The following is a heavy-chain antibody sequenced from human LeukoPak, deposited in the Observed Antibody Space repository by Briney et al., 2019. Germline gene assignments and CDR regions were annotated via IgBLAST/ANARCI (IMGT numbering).Heavy chain of an antibody. D-gene: IGHD2-21*02. Sequence: ASVKVSCKASGYTFTDYYMHWVRQAPGQGLEWMGWINPNSGGTNYAQKFQGRVTMTRDTSISTAYMELSRLRSDDTAVYYCAKVPATAIRGEVGIGYWGQGTLVAVSS. CDR2: INPNSGGT. V-gene: IGHV1-2*02. J-gene: IGHJ4*02. CDR3: AKVPATAIRGEVGIGY. CDR1: GYTFTDYY.